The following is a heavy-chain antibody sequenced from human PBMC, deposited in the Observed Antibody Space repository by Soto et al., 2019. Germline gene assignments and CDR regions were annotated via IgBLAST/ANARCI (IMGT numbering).Heavy chain of an antibody. CDR2: IWYDGTSK. CDR3: ARDQGVVIIKDH. CDR1: GFTFRNHA. Sequence: QVQLVESGGGVVQPGRSLRLSCAASGFTFRNHAMHWVRRAPGKGLEWVGLIWYDGTSKYYADSVKGRFTISRDNSKNTLYLEMNSLRVEDTAIYYCARDQGVVIIKDHWGQGTLVTVSS. J-gene: IGHJ4*02. D-gene: IGHD6-6*01. V-gene: IGHV3-33*08.